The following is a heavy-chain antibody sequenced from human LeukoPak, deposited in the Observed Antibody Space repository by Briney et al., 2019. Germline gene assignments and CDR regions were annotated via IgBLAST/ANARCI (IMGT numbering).Heavy chain of an antibody. CDR2: IYTSGST. J-gene: IGHJ4*02. Sequence: SETLSLTCTVSGGSISSGSYYWSWIRQPAGKGLEWIGRIYTSGSTNYNSSLRSRFTISVDTSKNQFSLKLSSVTAADTAVYYCARGAGYSYGTHFDYWGQGTLVTVSS. V-gene: IGHV4-61*02. CDR3: ARGAGYSYGTHFDY. CDR1: GGSISSGSYY. D-gene: IGHD5-18*01.